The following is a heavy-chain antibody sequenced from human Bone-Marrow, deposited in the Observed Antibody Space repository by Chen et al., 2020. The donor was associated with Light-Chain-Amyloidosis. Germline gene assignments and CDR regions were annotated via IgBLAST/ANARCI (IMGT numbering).Heavy chain of an antibody. Sequence: EVQLVESGGGLVQPRGSLRLSCAASGFTFGNYDFHWLRQGTGGTLEWVSAIAIACKTFHAGSVRGRFTISRENARNSLYLQMNSLRVEATGVYYCARGGETDSDSWYWFGPWGQGTLVTVSS. CDR2: IAIACKT. CDR3: ARGGETDSDSWYWFGP. J-gene: IGHJ5*02. D-gene: IGHD6-13*01. CDR1: GFTFGNYD. V-gene: IGHV3-13*01.